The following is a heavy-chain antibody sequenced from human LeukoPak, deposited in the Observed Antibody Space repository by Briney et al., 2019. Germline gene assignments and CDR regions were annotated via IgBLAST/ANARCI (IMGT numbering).Heavy chain of an antibody. V-gene: IGHV3-23*01. D-gene: IGHD6-19*01. CDR1: GFTFSNYA. CDR2: ISKGADST. Sequence: PGGSLRLSCAASGFTFSNYAMSWVRQAPGKGLEWVSTISKGADSTYYADSVEGRFTISRDNSKNTLDLQMNSLRADDTAVYYCVRDPSNSGWAFDYWGQGTLVTVSS. CDR3: VRDPSNSGWAFDY. J-gene: IGHJ4*02.